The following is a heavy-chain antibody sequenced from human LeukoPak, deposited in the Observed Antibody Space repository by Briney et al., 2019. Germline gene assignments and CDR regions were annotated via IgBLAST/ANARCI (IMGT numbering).Heavy chain of an antibody. CDR2: INPKSGGT. CDR1: GYTFTGYY. J-gene: IGHJ6*03. Sequence: ASVRVSCKASGYTFTGYYMHWVRQAAGQGLEWMGRINPKSGGTNYGQKCQGRVTMSRDTSIRTAYRWLSRLRSDETAVYYCARARGYYDILTGYYRHYYYYMDVWGKGTTVTVSS. CDR3: ARARGYYDILTGYYRHYYYYMDV. D-gene: IGHD3-9*01. V-gene: IGHV1-2*06.